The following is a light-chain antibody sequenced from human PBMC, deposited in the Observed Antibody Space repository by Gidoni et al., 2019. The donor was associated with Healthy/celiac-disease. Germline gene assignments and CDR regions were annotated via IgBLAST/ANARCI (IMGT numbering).Light chain of an antibody. CDR3: QQYGSSPYT. CDR1: QSVSSSY. J-gene: IGKJ2*01. Sequence: EIVLPQSPGTMSFSPGERATLSCRASQSVSSSYLAWYQQKPGQAPRLLIYGASSRATGIPARFSGSGSGTDFTLTISSLEPEDFAVYYCQQYGSSPYTFGQGTKLEIK. CDR2: GAS. V-gene: IGKV3-20*01.